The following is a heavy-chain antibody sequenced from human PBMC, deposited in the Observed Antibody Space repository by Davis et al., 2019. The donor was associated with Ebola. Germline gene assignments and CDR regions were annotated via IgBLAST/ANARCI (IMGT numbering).Heavy chain of an antibody. CDR2: ISTSGSTI. Sequence: PGGSLRLSCAASGFTFSDYYMSWIRQAPGKGLEWVSYISTSGSTIYYADSVKGRITISRDNAKNSLYLQMNNLGDEDTAVYHCARGPGECNGGSCFRWFDPWGQGTLVTVSS. CDR1: GFTFSDYY. D-gene: IGHD2-15*01. J-gene: IGHJ5*02. CDR3: ARGPGECNGGSCFRWFDP. V-gene: IGHV3-11*04.